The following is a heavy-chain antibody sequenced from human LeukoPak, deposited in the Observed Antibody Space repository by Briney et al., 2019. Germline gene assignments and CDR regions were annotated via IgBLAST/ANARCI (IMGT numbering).Heavy chain of an antibody. CDR1: GFTFSSYG. J-gene: IGHJ4*02. D-gene: IGHD3-10*01. CDR3: AKDRDGPLDY. CDR2: ISYDGSNK. V-gene: IGHV3-30*18. Sequence: PGGSLRPSCAASGFTFSSYGMHWVRQAPGKGLEWVAVISYDGSNKYYADSVKGRFTISRDNSKNTLYLQMSSLRAEDTAVYYCAKDRDGPLDYWGQGTLVTVSS.